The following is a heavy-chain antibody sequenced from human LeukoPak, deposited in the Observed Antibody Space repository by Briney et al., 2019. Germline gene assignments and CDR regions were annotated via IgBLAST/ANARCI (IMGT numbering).Heavy chain of an antibody. CDR3: ARGQGATVPQVGKNWFDP. J-gene: IGHJ5*02. D-gene: IGHD1-26*01. V-gene: IGHV4-34*01. CDR2: VNESGGT. CDR1: IDSFSNYH. Sequence: SETLSLTCAVYIDSFSNYHWNWLRQTPAKGMEWIGEVNESGGTNISPSLRSRVILSVDTSKNQFSLKLISVTVADTAIYYCARGQGATVPQVGKNWFDPWGQGTRVTVSS.